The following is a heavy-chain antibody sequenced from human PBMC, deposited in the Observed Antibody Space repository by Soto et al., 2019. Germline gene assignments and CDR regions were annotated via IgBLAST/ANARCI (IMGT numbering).Heavy chain of an antibody. CDR1: GYTVTSYA. CDR2: INAGNGNT. V-gene: IGHV1-3*01. D-gene: IGHD3-22*01. Sequence: QVQLVQSGAEVKKPGASVKVSCKASGYTVTSYAMHWVRQAPGQSLEWMGWINAGNGNTKYSQKFQGRVTITRDTSAITAYMELSSLRAEDTAEYYCARGDYYYIHDYWGQGTLVTVSS. CDR3: ARGDYYYIHDY. J-gene: IGHJ4*02.